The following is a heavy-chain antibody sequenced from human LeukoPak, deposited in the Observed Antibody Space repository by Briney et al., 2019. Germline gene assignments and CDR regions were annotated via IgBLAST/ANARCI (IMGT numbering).Heavy chain of an antibody. CDR3: ARETGRSSGFPSYYFDY. Sequence: SETLSLTCTVSGGSISSSSYYWGWIRQPPGKGLEWIGSIYYSGSTYYNPSLKSRVTISVDTSKNQFSLKLSSVTAADTAVYYCARETGRSSGFPSYYFDYWGQGTLVTVSP. CDR1: GGSISSSSYY. D-gene: IGHD3-22*01. J-gene: IGHJ4*02. CDR2: IYYSGST. V-gene: IGHV4-39*07.